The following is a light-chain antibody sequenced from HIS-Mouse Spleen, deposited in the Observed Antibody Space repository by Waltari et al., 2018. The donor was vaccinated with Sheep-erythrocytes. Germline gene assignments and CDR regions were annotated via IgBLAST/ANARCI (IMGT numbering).Light chain of an antibody. V-gene: IGLV1-36*01. J-gene: IGLJ2*01. CDR2: YDE. CDR3: AAWDDSLNGVV. CDR1: SSNIGNNA. Sequence: QSVLTQPPSVSEAPRQRVTISCSGSSSNIGNNAVNWYQQLPGKAPKLLIYYDELLPSGVSDRCSGSKSGTSASLAISGLQSEDEADYYCAAWDDSLNGVVFGGGTKLTVL.